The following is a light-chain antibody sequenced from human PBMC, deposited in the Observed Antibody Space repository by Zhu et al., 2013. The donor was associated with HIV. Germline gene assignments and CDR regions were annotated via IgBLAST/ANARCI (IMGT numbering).Light chain of an antibody. J-gene: IGKJ4*01. V-gene: IGKV1-33*01. Sequence: DIQMTQSPSSLSASVGDRVTITCQASQDIDKYLNWYQHKPGKAPKLLIYDASNLETGVPSRFSGSGSGTVFTFTITSLQPEDVATYYCQQYDKLPRTFGGGTKMEIK. CDR3: QQYDKLPRT. CDR1: QDIDKY. CDR2: DAS.